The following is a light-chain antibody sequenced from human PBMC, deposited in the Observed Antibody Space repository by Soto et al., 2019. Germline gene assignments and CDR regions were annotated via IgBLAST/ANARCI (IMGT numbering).Light chain of an antibody. CDR3: QQYDSSPLFT. Sequence: EIVLTQSPGTLSLSPGERATRSCRASQSVSSSYLAWYQQKPGQAPRLLIYGASSRATGIPDRFSGSGSGTDFTLTISRLEPEDFAVYYCQQYDSSPLFTFGQGTRLEIK. CDR2: GAS. J-gene: IGKJ5*01. CDR1: QSVSSSY. V-gene: IGKV3-20*01.